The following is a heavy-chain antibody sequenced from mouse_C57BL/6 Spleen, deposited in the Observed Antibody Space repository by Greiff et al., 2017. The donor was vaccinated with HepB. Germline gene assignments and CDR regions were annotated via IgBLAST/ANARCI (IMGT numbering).Heavy chain of an antibody. CDR1: GYSITSGYY. CDR3: VRGDCSNYVSFAY. D-gene: IGHD2-5*01. Sequence: DVKLQESGPGLVKPSQSLSLTCSVTGYSITSGYYWNWIRQFPGNKLEWVGYISYDGSNNYNPSLNNRISITRDTSKNQFFLKLNSVTTEDTATYYCVRGDCSNYVSFAYWGQGTLVTVSA. CDR2: ISYDGSN. V-gene: IGHV3-6*01. J-gene: IGHJ3*01.